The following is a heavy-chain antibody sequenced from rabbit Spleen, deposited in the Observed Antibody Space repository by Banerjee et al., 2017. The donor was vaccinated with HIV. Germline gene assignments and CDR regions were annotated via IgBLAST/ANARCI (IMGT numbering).Heavy chain of an antibody. CDR3: VRGSATMTMVITGFYFNL. V-gene: IGHV1S7*01. D-gene: IGHD2-1*01. CDR2: IDPFFGTT. J-gene: IGHJ4*01. CDR1: GFDFSSYY. Sequence: QQLEESGGGLVKPGGTLTLSCKGSGFDFSSYYMSWVRQAPGKGLEWIGYIDPFFGTTYYASWVNGRFTISSHNAQNTLYLQLNSLTAADTATYFCVRGSATMTMVITGFYFNLWGPGTLVTVS.